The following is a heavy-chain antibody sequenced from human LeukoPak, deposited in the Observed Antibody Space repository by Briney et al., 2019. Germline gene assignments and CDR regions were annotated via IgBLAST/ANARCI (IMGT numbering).Heavy chain of an antibody. CDR3: AKGNPLDY. CDR2: ISGSGGST. CDR1: GFTFSSYA. V-gene: IGHV3-23*01. J-gene: IGHJ4*02. Sequence: PGGSLRLSCAASGFTFSSYAMNWVRQAPGKGLEWVSAISGSGGSTYYADSVRGRFTISRDKSKNTLYLQMSSLRADDTAVYYCAKGNPLDYWGQGTLVTVSS.